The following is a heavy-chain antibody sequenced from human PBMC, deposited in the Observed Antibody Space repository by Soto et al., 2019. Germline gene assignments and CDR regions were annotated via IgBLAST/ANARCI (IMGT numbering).Heavy chain of an antibody. Sequence: QVQLVQSGAEVKKPGSSVKVSCKSSGGTFSNYGFSWVRQAPGQGLECMGVIVPIFGAEHPQKFHGRVTITADESTNTVIMELRGLRSEDTAVNYCARGGSDYEGSGYYQGHVWGHGTTVTVSS. V-gene: IGHV1-69*12. CDR1: GGTFSNYG. D-gene: IGHD3-22*01. J-gene: IGHJ6*02. CDR2: IVPIFGA. CDR3: ARGGSDYEGSGYYQGHV.